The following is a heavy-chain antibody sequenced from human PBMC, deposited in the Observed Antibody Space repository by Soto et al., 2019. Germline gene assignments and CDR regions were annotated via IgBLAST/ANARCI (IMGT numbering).Heavy chain of an antibody. D-gene: IGHD2-2*01. CDR3: ASCSGTSSTSCYVFDP. Sequence: ASVKVSCKASGYTFTSYDINWVRQATGQRLEWMGWMNPNSGNTGYAQKFQGRVTMTRNTSISTAYMELSSLRSEDTAVYYCASCSGTSSTSCYVFDPWGQGTLVTVSS. CDR2: MNPNSGNT. J-gene: IGHJ5*02. V-gene: IGHV1-8*01. CDR1: GYTFTSYD.